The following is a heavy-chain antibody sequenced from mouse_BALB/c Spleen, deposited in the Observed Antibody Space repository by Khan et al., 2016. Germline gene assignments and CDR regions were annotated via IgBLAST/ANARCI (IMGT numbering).Heavy chain of an antibody. D-gene: IGHD1-1*01. V-gene: IGHV9-3-1*01. CDR1: GYTFTNYG. Sequence: QIQLVQSGPELKKPGETVKISCKASGYTFTNYGMNWVKQAPGKGLKWMGWINTYTGEPTYADDFKGRFAFSLETSASTAYLQINNLKNEDTATYVCARRHCGSSYDAWFAYWGQGTLVTVSA. J-gene: IGHJ3*01. CDR2: INTYTGEP. CDR3: ARRHCGSSYDAWFAY.